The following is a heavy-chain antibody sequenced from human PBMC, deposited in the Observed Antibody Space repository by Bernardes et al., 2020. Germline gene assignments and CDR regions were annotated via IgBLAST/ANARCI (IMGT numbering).Heavy chain of an antibody. CDR3: ARDSWSSSWSRVTDWYFDH. D-gene: IGHD6-13*01. V-gene: IGHV4-59*01. Sequence: SETLSLTCTVSGGSISSYYWSWIRQPPGKGLEWIGYIYYSGSTNYNPSLKSRVTISVDTSKNQFTLKLSSVTAADTAVYYCARDSWSSSWSRVTDWYFDHWGRGTLVTVSS. CDR2: IYYSGST. J-gene: IGHJ2*01. CDR1: GGSISSYY.